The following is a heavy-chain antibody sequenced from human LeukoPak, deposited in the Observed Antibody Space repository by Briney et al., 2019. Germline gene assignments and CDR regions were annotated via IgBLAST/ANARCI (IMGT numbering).Heavy chain of an antibody. CDR2: INHSGST. CDR1: GGSFSGYY. Sequence: SETLSLTCAVYGGSFSGYYWSWIRQPPGKGLEWIGDINHSGSTNYNPSLKSRVTISVDTSKNQFSLKLSSVTAADTAVYYCAATPEPTANFDYWGQGTLVTVSS. D-gene: IGHD2-15*01. J-gene: IGHJ4*02. V-gene: IGHV4-34*01. CDR3: AATPEPTANFDY.